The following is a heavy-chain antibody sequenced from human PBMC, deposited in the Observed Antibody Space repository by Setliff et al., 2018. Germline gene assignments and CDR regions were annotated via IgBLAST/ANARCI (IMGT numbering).Heavy chain of an antibody. CDR1: GDSISDAS. J-gene: IGHJ4*02. CDR3: ARGGTFRYFDF. CDR2: VFYNGAA. D-gene: IGHD5-12*01. Sequence: SETLSLTCTVSGDSISDASIMAWIRQPPGKGLEFIGYVFYNGAAKYDPSLKSRVTISVDTSKNQFSLKLRSVTAADTAVYYCARGGTFRYFDFWGQGAPVTVS. V-gene: IGHV4-59*01.